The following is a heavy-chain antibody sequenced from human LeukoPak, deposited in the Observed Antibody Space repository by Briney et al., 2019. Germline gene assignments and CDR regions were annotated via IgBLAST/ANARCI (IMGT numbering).Heavy chain of an antibody. CDR1: GSTFDDYA. CDR3: AQDTYYYDSSGSRFDY. D-gene: IGHD3-22*01. Sequence: GGSLRLSCAASGSTFDDYAMHWVRQAPGKGLEWVALISGDGGSTYYADSVKGRFTISRDNSKNSLYLQMNSLRTEDNALYYCAQDTYYYDSSGSRFDYWGQGTLVTVSS. V-gene: IGHV3-43*02. J-gene: IGHJ4*02. CDR2: ISGDGGST.